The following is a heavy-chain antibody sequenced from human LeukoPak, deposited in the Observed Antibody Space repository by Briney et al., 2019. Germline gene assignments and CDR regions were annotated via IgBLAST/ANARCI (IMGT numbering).Heavy chain of an antibody. CDR2: IFNDGTA. Sequence: PSETLSLTCTVSGDSISTTDYYWGWVRQPPGKGLEWIGSIFNDGTAYYNPSLKSRVTVSVDTSKNQFSLKLSSVTAADTAVYYSARVNWYFDLWGRGTLVTVSS. CDR3: ARVNWYFDL. J-gene: IGHJ2*01. CDR1: GDSISTTDYY. V-gene: IGHV4-30-4*08.